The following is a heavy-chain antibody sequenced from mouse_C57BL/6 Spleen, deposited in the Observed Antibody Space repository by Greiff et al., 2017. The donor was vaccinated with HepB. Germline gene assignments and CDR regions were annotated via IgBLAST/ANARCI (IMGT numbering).Heavy chain of an antibody. CDR3: ALEPFYYGSSYGFDY. J-gene: IGHJ2*01. CDR1: GFNIKNTY. D-gene: IGHD1-1*01. V-gene: IGHV14-3*01. CDR2: IDPANGNT. Sequence: EVQGVESVAELVRPGASVKLSCTASGFNIKNTYMHWVKQRPEQGLEWIGRIDPANGNTKYAPKFQGKATITADTSSNTAYLQLSSLTSEDTAIYYCALEPFYYGSSYGFDYWGQGTTLTVSS.